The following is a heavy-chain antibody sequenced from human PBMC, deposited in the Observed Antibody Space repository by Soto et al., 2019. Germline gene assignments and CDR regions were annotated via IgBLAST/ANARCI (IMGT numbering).Heavy chain of an antibody. CDR1: GGTFSSYA. D-gene: IGHD2-15*01. J-gene: IGHJ4*02. V-gene: IGHV1-69*06. Sequence: SVKVSCKASGGTFSSYAISWVRQAPGQGLEWMGGIIPIFSTANYAQKFQGRVTITADKSTSTAYMELSSLRSEDTAVYYCSSLAPGVVAATAYFGYLGQWTLVTVSS. CDR3: SSLAPGVVAATAYFGY. CDR2: IIPIFSTA.